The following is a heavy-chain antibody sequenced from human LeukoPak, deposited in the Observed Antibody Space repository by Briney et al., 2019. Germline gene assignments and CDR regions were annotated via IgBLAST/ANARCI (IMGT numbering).Heavy chain of an antibody. CDR1: GGSFSGYY. D-gene: IGHD3-9*01. CDR3: ARGWHARLTPFDI. J-gene: IGHJ3*02. V-gene: IGHV4-34*01. CDR2: INHSGST. Sequence: SETLSLTCAVYGGSFSGYYWSWIRQPPGKGLEWIGEINHSGSTNYNPSLKSRVTISVDTSKNQFSLKLSSVTAADTAVYYCARGWHARLTPFDIWGQGTMVIVSS.